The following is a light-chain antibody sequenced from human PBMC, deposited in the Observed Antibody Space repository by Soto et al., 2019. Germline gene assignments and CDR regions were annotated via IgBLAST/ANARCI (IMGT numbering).Light chain of an antibody. CDR2: DAS. CDR1: QSVSSSR. V-gene: IGKV3D-20*01. CDR3: QQYGNSPIT. Sequence: DIVLTQSPATLSLSPGERATLSCGASQSVSSSRLAWYQQKPALAPRLLIYDASSRATAIPDRFSGSGSGTDFTLTISRLEPEDFAVYYCQQYGNSPITFGQGTRLEIK. J-gene: IGKJ5*01.